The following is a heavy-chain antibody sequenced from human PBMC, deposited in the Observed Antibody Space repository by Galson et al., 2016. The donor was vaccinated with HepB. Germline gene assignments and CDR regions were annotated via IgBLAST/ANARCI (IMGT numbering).Heavy chain of an antibody. CDR3: ARGDYDILTGYYVASFDV. V-gene: IGHV1-3*01. CDR2: INAGNGNT. Sequence: SVKVSCKGSGYSFNSYALHWVRQAPGQRLAWVGWINAGNGNTRSSQKFQGRVTITSDTSASTVYMELSSLRPEDAAIYYCARGDYDILTGYYVASFDVWGQGTMVTVSS. D-gene: IGHD3-9*01. CDR1: GYSFNSYA. J-gene: IGHJ3*01.